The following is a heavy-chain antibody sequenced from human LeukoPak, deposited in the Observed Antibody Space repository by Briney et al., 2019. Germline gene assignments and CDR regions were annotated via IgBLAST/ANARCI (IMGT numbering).Heavy chain of an antibody. V-gene: IGHV3-48*01. CDR3: AKDQSGPN. Sequence: QSGGSLRLSCAASGFTFSSYSMNWVRQAPGKGLEWVSYISSSSTIIHYADSVKGRFTISRDDAKNSLYLQMNSLRAEDTAVYYCAKDQSGPNWGQGTLVTVSS. CDR2: ISSSSTII. D-gene: IGHD3-3*01. J-gene: IGHJ4*02. CDR1: GFTFSSYS.